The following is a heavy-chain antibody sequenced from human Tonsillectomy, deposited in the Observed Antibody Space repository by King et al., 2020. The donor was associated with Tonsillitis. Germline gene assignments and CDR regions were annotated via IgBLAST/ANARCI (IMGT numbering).Heavy chain of an antibody. V-gene: IGHV1-2*02. D-gene: IGHD3-16*02. CDR3: ARGRRRDVYAWGTYRDFDY. CDR1: GYTFTAYF. CDR2: ISPNSGGT. J-gene: IGHJ4*02. Sequence: QLVQSGAEVKKPGASVKVSCKASGYTFTAYFMHWVRQAPGQGLEWLGWISPNSGGTTYAQKFQGRGTMTRDTSINTAYMEVSRLRSDDTAVYYCARGRRRDVYAWGTYRDFDYWGQGTLVTVSS.